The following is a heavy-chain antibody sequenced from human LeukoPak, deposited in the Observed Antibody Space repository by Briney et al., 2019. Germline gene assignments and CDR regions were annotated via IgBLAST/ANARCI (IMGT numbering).Heavy chain of an antibody. CDR3: AREANIAVAGPRWFDP. D-gene: IGHD6-19*01. V-gene: IGHV3-21*01. CDR1: GFSFSSYS. CDR2: ISSSSSYI. Sequence: GGALRLSCAASGFSFSSYSMNWVRQAPGKGLEWVSSISSSSSYIYYADSVKGRFTISRDNAKNSLYLQMNSLRAEDTAVYYCAREANIAVAGPRWFDPWGQGTLVTVSS. J-gene: IGHJ5*02.